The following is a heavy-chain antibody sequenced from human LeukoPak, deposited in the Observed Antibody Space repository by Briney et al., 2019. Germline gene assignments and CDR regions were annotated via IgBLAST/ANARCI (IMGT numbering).Heavy chain of an antibody. CDR2: MSPSGSS. J-gene: IGHJ6*03. V-gene: IGHV4-34*01. D-gene: IGHD3-22*01. Sequence: PSETLSLTCAVDGGSFSDYYWTWIRQTPGKGLEWIGEMSPSGSSNYNPSLKSRVTISVDTSKNQFSLKLRSVTAADTAVYYCARGRQDVNMILVVMAGVSYYLDVWSKGTTVTVS. CDR3: ARGRQDVNMILVVMAGVSYYLDV. CDR1: GGSFSDYY.